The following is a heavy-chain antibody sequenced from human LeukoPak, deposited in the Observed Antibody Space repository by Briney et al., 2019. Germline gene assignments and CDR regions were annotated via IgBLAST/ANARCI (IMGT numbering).Heavy chain of an antibody. J-gene: IGHJ1*01. Sequence: GESLKISCAASGFTFSDAWMTWVRQAPGKGLEWIGRIKSKTDGGTTDYAAPVKGRFTISRDESNNTVYLQMNSLKTEDTAVYYCTTPPGKYYASAYFQHWGQGTLVTVSS. CDR3: TTPPGKYYASAYFQH. D-gene: IGHD2/OR15-2a*01. CDR1: GFTFSDAW. V-gene: IGHV3-15*01. CDR2: IKSKTDGGTT.